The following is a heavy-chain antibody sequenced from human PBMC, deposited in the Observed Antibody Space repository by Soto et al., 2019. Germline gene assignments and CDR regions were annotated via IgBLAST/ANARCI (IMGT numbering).Heavy chain of an antibody. CDR2: IYWDDDK. CDR3: APSIDSSGLFDY. Sequence: QITLKESGPTLVKPTQTLTLTCTFSGFSLSTSGVGVGWIRQPPGKALEWLELIYWDDDKRYSPSLNSRPTSTKDTSKSQVVLTMTTMDPVDTATYYCAPSIDSSGLFDYWGQGTLVTVSS. D-gene: IGHD3-22*01. J-gene: IGHJ4*02. CDR1: GFSLSTSGVG. V-gene: IGHV2-5*02.